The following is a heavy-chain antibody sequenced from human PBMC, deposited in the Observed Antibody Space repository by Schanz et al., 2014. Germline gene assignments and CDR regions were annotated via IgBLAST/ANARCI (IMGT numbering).Heavy chain of an antibody. CDR3: AKGRFGELSAFDI. J-gene: IGHJ3*02. CDR2: IGVDGTTT. Sequence: DVHLLESGGGLVQPGGSLRLSCLASGFAFSSYGMNWLRQAPGKGLEWVSVIGVDGTTTYYADSVKGRFTISRDNSKNTLYLQMNSLRAEDTAVYYCAKGRFGELSAFDIWGQGTMVIVSS. D-gene: IGHD3-10*01. CDR1: GFAFSSYG. V-gene: IGHV3-23*01.